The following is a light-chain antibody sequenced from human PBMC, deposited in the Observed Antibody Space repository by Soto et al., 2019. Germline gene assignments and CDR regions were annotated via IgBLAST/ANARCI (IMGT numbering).Light chain of an antibody. CDR2: GAS. CDR3: QQYNNWRT. J-gene: IGKJ1*01. Sequence: EIVMTQSPATLSVSPGERATLSCRASQSISNNLAWYQQKRCQAPRLLIYGASTRATGIPARFSCSGSGTEFTLTISSLQSEDFAFYYCQQYNNWRTFGQGTKVEI. CDR1: QSISNN. V-gene: IGKV3-15*01.